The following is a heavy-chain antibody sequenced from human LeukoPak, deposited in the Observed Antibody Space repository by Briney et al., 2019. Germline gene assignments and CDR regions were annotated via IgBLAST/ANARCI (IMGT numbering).Heavy chain of an antibody. CDR1: GFIFSSYS. Sequence: PGGSLRLSFAASGFIFSSYSMNWVRQARWKGLEGVSYISSSSSTIYYADSVKGRLTLSRDNAKNSLYLQMNSLRAEDTAVYYCARGRGNYYFWSGYLKWGQGTLVTVPS. CDR3: ARGRGNYYFWSGYLK. CDR2: ISSSSSTI. J-gene: IGHJ4*02. D-gene: IGHD3-3*01. V-gene: IGHV3-48*04.